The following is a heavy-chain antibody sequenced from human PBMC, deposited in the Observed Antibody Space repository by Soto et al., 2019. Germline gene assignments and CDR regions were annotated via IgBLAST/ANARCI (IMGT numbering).Heavy chain of an antibody. CDR2: ITDTGGDT. J-gene: IGHJ4*02. Sequence: GGSLRLSWVASGITFGSRAMSWFRQAPGDGLEGVSTITDTGGDTKYADSVRFRFTRSRDNAKKTLYLQMNSLRVEDSALYYCARGSTASYPGSRIFDFWGRGTLVTVSS. CDR1: GITFGSRA. D-gene: IGHD3-10*01. CDR3: ARGSTASYPGSRIFDF. V-gene: IGHV3-23*01.